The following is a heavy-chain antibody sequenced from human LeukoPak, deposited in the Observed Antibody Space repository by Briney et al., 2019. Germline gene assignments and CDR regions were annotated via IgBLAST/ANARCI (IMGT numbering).Heavy chain of an antibody. J-gene: IGHJ6*04. CDR2: IKQDGSEK. Sequence: GGSLRLSCAASGFTFSSYLMSWVRQPPGKGLAWVANIKQDGSEKHYVDSVKGRFTISRDNAKNSLYLQMNSLRAEDTAVYYCAELGITMIGGVWGKGTTVTISS. CDR3: AELGITMIGGV. CDR1: GFTFSSYL. V-gene: IGHV3-7*01. D-gene: IGHD3-10*02.